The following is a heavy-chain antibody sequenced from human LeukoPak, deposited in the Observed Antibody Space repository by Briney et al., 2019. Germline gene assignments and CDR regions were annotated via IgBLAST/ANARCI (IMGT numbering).Heavy chain of an antibody. CDR1: GFTFNNYA. Sequence: GGSLRLSCAASGFTFNNYAMTWVRQAPGKGLEWVSTVRGGSGGRYYADSVKGRFTISRDNSKNTLYLQMNSLRDEDTAVYFCARGNSYTSPYYFDYWGQGTLVTVSS. J-gene: IGHJ4*02. D-gene: IGHD5-18*01. CDR2: VRGGSGGR. CDR3: ARGNSYTSPYYFDY. V-gene: IGHV3-23*01.